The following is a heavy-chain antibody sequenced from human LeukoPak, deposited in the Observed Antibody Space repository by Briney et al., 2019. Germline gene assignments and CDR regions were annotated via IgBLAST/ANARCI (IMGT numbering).Heavy chain of an antibody. Sequence: GGSLRLSCAASGFTFSTYWMNWYRQAPGKGLEWVGNINQDASEINYEDSVRGRFTISRDNAKNSLHLQMNSLRAEDTAVYYCATDRDNSDWQKRFDSWGQGILVTVSS. CDR1: GFTFSTYW. D-gene: IGHD2-21*02. CDR2: INQDASEI. V-gene: IGHV3-7*01. J-gene: IGHJ4*02. CDR3: ATDRDNSDWQKRFDS.